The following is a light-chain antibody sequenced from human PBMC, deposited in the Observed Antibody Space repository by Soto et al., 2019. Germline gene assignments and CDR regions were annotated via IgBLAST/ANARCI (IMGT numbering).Light chain of an antibody. J-gene: IGLJ1*01. CDR3: CSYAGSSTYV. CDR2: EVS. CDR1: SSDVGSYNL. V-gene: IGLV2-23*02. Sequence: QSVLTQPASVSGSPGQSITISCTGTSSDVGSYNLVSWYQQHPGKALKLMIYEVSKRPSGVSNRFSGSKSGNTASLTISGLQAEDEADYYCCSYAGSSTYVFGTGTKATVL.